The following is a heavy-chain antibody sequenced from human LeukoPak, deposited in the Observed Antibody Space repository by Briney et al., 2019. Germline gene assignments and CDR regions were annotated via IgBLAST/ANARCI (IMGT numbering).Heavy chain of an antibody. CDR1: GGSFSGYY. Sequence: PSETLSLTCAVYGGSFSGYYWSWIRQPPGKGLEWIGEINHSGSTNYNPSLKSRVTISVDTSKNQFSLKLSSVTAADTAVYYCARLLRFLEWLSPNWGQGTLVTVSS. D-gene: IGHD3-3*01. CDR3: ARLLRFLEWLSPN. V-gene: IGHV4-34*01. CDR2: INHSGST. J-gene: IGHJ4*02.